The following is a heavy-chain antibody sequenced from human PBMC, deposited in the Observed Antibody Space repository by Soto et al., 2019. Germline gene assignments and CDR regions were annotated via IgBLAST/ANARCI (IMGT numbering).Heavy chain of an antibody. D-gene: IGHD3-3*01. CDR2: MNPNSGNT. V-gene: IGHV1-8*01. CDR1: GYTFTSYD. J-gene: IGHJ6*02. CDR3: ARGDGPRAIFGVVYRVGYYGMDV. Sequence: QVQLVQSGAEVKKPGASVKVSCKASGYTFTSYDINWVRQATGQGLEWMGWMNPNSGNTGYAQKFQGRVTMTRNTSISTXXMXLXXLRSEDTAVYYCARGDGPRAIFGVVYRVGYYGMDVWGQGTTVTVSS.